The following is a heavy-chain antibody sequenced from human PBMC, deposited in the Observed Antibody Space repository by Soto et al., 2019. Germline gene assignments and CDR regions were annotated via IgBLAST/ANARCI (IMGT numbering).Heavy chain of an antibody. V-gene: IGHV3-30-3*01. CDR2: ISDDGSDK. D-gene: IGHD5-12*01. CDR1: GFSFRTYG. Sequence: PGGSLRLSCSASGFSFRTYGMHWVRPAPGKGLEWVAFISDDGSDKYYADSVKGRFTISRDNSENTLYLQMNSLRVEDTAVYYCGRVLFGYVDPSDSWGQGTLVTVS. J-gene: IGHJ4*02. CDR3: GRVLFGYVDPSDS.